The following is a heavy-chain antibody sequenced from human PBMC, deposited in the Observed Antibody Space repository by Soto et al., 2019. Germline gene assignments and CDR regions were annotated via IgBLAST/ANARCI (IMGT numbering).Heavy chain of an antibody. Sequence: QVQLVQSGAEVKKPGSSVKVSCKASGGTCSSYAISWVRQAHGQGLAWMGGIIPIFGTANYAQKFPGRVTIAADESTSTADMERSSLRSADTALYSCASGTTVGTPGYWGQGTLVTVSS. CDR2: IIPIFGTA. V-gene: IGHV1-69*01. J-gene: IGHJ4*02. D-gene: IGHD4-17*01. CDR3: ASGTTVGTPGY. CDR1: GGTCSSYA.